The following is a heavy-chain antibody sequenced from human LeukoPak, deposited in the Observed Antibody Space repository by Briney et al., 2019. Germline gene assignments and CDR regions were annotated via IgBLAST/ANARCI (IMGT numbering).Heavy chain of an antibody. Sequence: PGGSLRLSCATSGFTLSLAWMHWVRQAPGKGLEWVANMNIDGSEKYYADSAKGRFTISRDNARNSVYLQMNSLRVEDTAVYYCARDPVEWELLLDYWGQGTLVTVSS. D-gene: IGHD1-26*01. CDR3: ARDPVEWELLLDY. CDR2: MNIDGSEK. V-gene: IGHV3-7*01. CDR1: GFTLSLAW. J-gene: IGHJ4*02.